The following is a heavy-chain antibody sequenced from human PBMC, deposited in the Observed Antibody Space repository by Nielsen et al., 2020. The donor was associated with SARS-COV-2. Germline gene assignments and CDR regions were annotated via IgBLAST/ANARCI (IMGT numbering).Heavy chain of an antibody. J-gene: IGHJ5*02. Sequence: GESLKISCAASGFTFSSYAMSWVRQAPGKGLEWVSAISGSGGSTYYADSVKGRFTISRDNSKNTLYLQMNSLRAEDTAVYYCASEFGEFPFDPWGQGTLVTVSS. CDR1: GFTFSSYA. V-gene: IGHV3-23*01. CDR3: ASEFGEFPFDP. CDR2: ISGSGGST. D-gene: IGHD3-10*01.